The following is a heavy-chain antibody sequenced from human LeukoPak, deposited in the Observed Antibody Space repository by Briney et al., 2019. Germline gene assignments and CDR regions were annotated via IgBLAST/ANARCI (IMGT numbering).Heavy chain of an antibody. V-gene: IGHV4-34*01. CDR2: INHSGST. J-gene: IGHJ4*02. D-gene: IGHD3-9*01. CDR3: ARGRFTISD. CDR1: GGPFSGYY. Sequence: SETLSLTCAVYGGPFSGYYWSWIRQPPGQGLEWIGAINHSGSTIYNPSLKSRVTISIDTSKNQFSLNLSPVTASDTAVYYCARGRFTISDWGQGTLVTVSS.